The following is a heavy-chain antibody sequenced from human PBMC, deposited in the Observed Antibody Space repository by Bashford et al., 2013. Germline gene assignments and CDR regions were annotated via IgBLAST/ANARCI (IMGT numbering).Heavy chain of an antibody. Sequence: SETLSLTCTVSGGSISSYYWSWIRQPPGKGLEWIGYIYYSGSTNYNPSLKSRVTISVDTSTNQFSLKLSSVTAADTAVYYCARQGGSYYFANYWGQGTLVTVSS. J-gene: IGHJ4*02. V-gene: IGHV4-59*08. CDR1: GGSISSYY. CDR3: ARQGGSYYFANY. CDR2: IYYSGST. D-gene: IGHD1-26*01.